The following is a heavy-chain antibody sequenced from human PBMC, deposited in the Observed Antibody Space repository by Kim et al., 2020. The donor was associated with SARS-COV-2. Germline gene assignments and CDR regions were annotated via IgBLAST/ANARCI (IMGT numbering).Heavy chain of an antibody. CDR1: GYTFTSYA. D-gene: IGHD3-10*01. CDR3: ARKGSGGSGSSYPKFDY. CDR2: INAGNGNT. V-gene: IGHV1-3*01. J-gene: IGHJ4*02. Sequence: ASVKVSCKASGYTFTSYAMHWVRQAPGQRLEWMGWINAGNGNTKYSQKFQGRVTITRDTSASTAYMELSSLRSEDTAVYYCARKGSGGSGSSYPKFDYWGQGTLVTVSS.